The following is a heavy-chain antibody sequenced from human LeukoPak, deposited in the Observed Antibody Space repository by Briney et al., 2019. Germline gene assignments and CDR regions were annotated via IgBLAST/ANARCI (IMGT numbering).Heavy chain of an antibody. Sequence: GGSLRLSCAASGFTFSSYALHWVRQAPGKGLEWVAVISNDGSNKYYADSVKGPFSISRDNSKNTLSLQMNSLRAEDTAVYYCARGLYYDFWYDESSYYMDVWGKGTTVTVSS. D-gene: IGHD3-3*01. CDR3: ARGLYYDFWYDESSYYMDV. J-gene: IGHJ6*03. V-gene: IGHV3-30*01. CDR1: GFTFSSYA. CDR2: ISNDGSNK.